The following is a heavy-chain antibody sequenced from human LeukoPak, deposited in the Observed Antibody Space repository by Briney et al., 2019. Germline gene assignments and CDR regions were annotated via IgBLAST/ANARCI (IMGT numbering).Heavy chain of an antibody. Sequence: GGSLRLSCAASGFTFSSYAMSWVRQAPGKGLEWVSAISGSGGSTYYADSVKGRFAISRDNSKNTLYLQMKSQSAQATHVDLCSKVVRGVNYYMDVWGKGTTVTVPS. CDR3: SKVVRGVNYYMDV. D-gene: IGHD3-10*01. J-gene: IGHJ6*03. CDR1: GFTFSSYA. CDR2: ISGSGGST. V-gene: IGHV3-23*01.